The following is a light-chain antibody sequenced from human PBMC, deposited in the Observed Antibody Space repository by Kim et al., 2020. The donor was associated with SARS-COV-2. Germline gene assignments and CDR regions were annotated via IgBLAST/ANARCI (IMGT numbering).Light chain of an antibody. CDR2: GAS. CDR3: QHYNNWPYT. V-gene: IGKV3-15*01. CDR1: QSVGTN. J-gene: IGKJ2*01. Sequence: EIVMTQSPATLSVSPGERATLSCRASQSVGTNLAWYQRKPGQAPRLLIYGASSRATGVPARFTGSGSGTEFTLTINSLQSEDFALYYCQHYNNWPYTFGLGTKLEI.